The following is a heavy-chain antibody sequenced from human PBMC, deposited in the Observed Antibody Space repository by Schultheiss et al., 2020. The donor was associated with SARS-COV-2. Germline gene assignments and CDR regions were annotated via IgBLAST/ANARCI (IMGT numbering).Heavy chain of an antibody. J-gene: IGHJ6*02. Sequence: KISCKASGGTFSSYAISWVRQAPGQGLEWMGGIIPIFGIANYAQKFQGRVTITADKSTSTAYMELSSLRSEDTAVYYCARGATVTTRPYYYYGMDVWSQGTTVTVAS. CDR1: GGTFSSYA. CDR2: IIPIFGIA. CDR3: ARGATVTTRPYYYYGMDV. D-gene: IGHD4-11*01. V-gene: IGHV1-69*17.